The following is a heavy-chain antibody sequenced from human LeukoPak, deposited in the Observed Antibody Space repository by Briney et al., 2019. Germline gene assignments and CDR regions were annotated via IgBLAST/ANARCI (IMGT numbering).Heavy chain of an antibody. CDR1: GGSIRSGGYY. CDR2: IYYSGST. J-gene: IGHJ6*02. D-gene: IGHD1-26*01. CDR3: AREEWEPPYYYYGMDV. Sequence: NPSQTLSLTCTVSGGSIRSGGYYWSWIRQHPGKGLEWIGYIYYSGSTYYNPSLKSRVTISVDTSKNQFSLKLSSVTAADTAVYYCAREEWEPPYYYYGMDVWGQGTTVTVSS. V-gene: IGHV4-31*03.